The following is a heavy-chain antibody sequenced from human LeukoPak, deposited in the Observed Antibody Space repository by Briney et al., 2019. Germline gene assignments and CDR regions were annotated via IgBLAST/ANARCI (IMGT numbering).Heavy chain of an antibody. D-gene: IGHD2-2*02. CDR3: ARGGFSSTSCYRA. CDR1: GFTFSSYS. J-gene: IGHJ4*02. V-gene: IGHV3-21*01. Sequence: GGSLRLSCAASGFTFSSYSMNWVRRAPGKGLEWVSSISSSSSYIYYADSVKGRFTISRDNAKNSLYLQMNSLRAEDTAVYYCARGGFSSTSCYRAWGQGTLVTVSS. CDR2: ISSSSSYI.